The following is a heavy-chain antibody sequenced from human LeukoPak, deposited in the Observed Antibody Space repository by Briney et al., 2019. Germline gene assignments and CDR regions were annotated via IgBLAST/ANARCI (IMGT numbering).Heavy chain of an antibody. V-gene: IGHV4-39*01. CDR1: GGAISSSSYY. J-gene: IGHJ4*02. Sequence: SETLSLTCTVSGGAISSSSYYWGWIRQPPGKGLEWIGSIYYSGSTYYNPSLKSRVTISVDTSKNQISLKLSSVTAADTAVYYCARRGGDYGAYWDYGGQGTLVTVSS. CDR3: ARRGGDYGAYWDY. D-gene: IGHD4-17*01. CDR2: IYYSGST.